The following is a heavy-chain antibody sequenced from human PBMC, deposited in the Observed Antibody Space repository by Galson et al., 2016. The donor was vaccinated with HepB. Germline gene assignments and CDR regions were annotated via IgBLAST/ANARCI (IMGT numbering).Heavy chain of an antibody. D-gene: IGHD1-1*01. CDR1: GFVFSNFG. J-gene: IGHJ4*02. V-gene: IGHV3-23*01. Sequence: SLRLSCAASGFVFSNFGLSWVRQAPGKGLEWVASISTSRSTYNSDSVQGRFTISRDNSNNTLYLQMNGLRAEDTAVYYCAKERLVRRIFDHWGQGTLLTVSS. CDR3: AKERLVRRIFDH. CDR2: ISTSRST.